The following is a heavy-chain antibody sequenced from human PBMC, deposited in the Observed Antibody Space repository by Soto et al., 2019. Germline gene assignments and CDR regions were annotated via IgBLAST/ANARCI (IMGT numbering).Heavy chain of an antibody. J-gene: IGHJ4*02. Sequence: GGSLRLSCAASGFTFSNYAMSWVRQAPGKGLEWVSSVSGSGVSTYYADSVKGRFTISRDNSRNTLYLQMNSLRAEGTAVYHCAKDLWGIAVAGTMTYWGQGTLVTVSS. CDR2: VSGSGVST. V-gene: IGHV3-23*01. CDR3: AKDLWGIAVAGTMTY. D-gene: IGHD6-19*01. CDR1: GFTFSNYA.